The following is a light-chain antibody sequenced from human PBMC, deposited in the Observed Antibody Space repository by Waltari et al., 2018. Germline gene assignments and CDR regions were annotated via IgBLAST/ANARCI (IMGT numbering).Light chain of an antibody. CDR1: SSNLGGNT. V-gene: IGLV1-44*01. Sequence: QSVLTQPTSASGTPGQRVTISCSGSSSNLGGNTVNWYQQLPGAAPKLLIFSNNQRPSGVPDRFSGSKSGTSASLAISGLQSEDEADYYCAAWDDSLSANVFGSGTKVTVL. CDR3: AAWDDSLSANV. CDR2: SNN. J-gene: IGLJ6*01.